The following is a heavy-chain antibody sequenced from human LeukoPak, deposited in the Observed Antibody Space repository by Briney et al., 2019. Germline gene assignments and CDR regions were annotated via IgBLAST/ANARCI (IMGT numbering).Heavy chain of an antibody. D-gene: IGHD3-22*01. CDR1: GGSISSDY. V-gene: IGHV4-59*07. J-gene: IGHJ3*02. CDR2: IDYSGPT. Sequence: PSDTLSLTCTVSGGSISSDYWSWIRQRPGKGLEWIGYIDYSGPTNYNPSLKSRVTIAVDTSKNQFSLKLTSVTAADTAVYYCAREGQNYYDSSGYYYRHDAFDIWGQGTMVTVSS. CDR3: AREGQNYYDSSGYYYRHDAFDI.